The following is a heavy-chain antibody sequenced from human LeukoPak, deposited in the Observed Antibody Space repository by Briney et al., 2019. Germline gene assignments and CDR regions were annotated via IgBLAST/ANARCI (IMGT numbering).Heavy chain of an antibody. V-gene: IGHV4-59*01. CDR3: ARGTYGSSWQLEHFDY. D-gene: IGHD6-13*01. CDR2: IYYSGST. CDR1: GGSISSYY. Sequence: KPSETLSLTCTASGGSISSYYWSWIRQPPGKGLEWSGYIYYSGSTNYNPSLKSRVTISVDTSKNQFSLKLSSLTAADTAVYYCARGTYGSSWQLEHFDYWGQGTLVTVSS. J-gene: IGHJ4*02.